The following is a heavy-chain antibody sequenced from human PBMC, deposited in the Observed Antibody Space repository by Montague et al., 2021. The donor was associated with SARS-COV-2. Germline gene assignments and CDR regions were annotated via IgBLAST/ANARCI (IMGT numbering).Heavy chain of an antibody. J-gene: IGHJ3*02. CDR2: IYYSGST. V-gene: IGHV4-39*01. CDR1: GGSISSSSYY. D-gene: IGHD6-19*01. Sequence: SETLSLTCTVSGGSISSSSYYWGWLRQPPGKGLDWIGSIYYSGSTYYNPSLKSRVTIYVDTTKNQFSLKLSSVTAADTAVYYCARQENSSGWFKPDAFDIWGQGTMVTVSS. CDR3: ARQENSSGWFKPDAFDI.